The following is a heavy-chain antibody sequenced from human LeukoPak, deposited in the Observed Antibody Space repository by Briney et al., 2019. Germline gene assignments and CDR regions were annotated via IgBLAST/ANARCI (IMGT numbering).Heavy chain of an antibody. J-gene: IGHJ5*02. CDR3: ARDPGTRVVDP. CDR1: AYTFTTYG. V-gene: IGHV1-18*01. D-gene: IGHD2-2*01. CDR2: TNTYNGNT. Sequence: ASVKVSCKASAYTFTTYGISWVRQAPGQGLEWMGLTNTYNGNTNYAQKVQGRVTMTTDTSTSTAYMELRSLRSGDTALYYCARDPGTRVVDPWGQGTLVTVSS.